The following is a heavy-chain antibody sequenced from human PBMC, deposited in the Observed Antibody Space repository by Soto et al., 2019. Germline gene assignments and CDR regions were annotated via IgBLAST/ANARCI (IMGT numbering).Heavy chain of an antibody. J-gene: IGHJ6*02. CDR2: ISSSSSYI. CDR3: ARTGGNSDYYYYGMDV. V-gene: IGHV3-21*01. D-gene: IGHD2-21*02. Sequence: EVQLVESGGGLVKPGGSLRLSCAASGFTFSSYSMNWVRQAPGKGLEWVSSISSSSSYIYYADSVKGRFTISRDNAKNSLYLQMNSLRAEDTAVYYCARTGGNSDYYYYGMDVWGQGTTVTVSS. CDR1: GFTFSSYS.